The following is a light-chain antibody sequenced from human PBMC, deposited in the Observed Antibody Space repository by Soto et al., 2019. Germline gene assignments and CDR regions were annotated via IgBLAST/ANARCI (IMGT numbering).Light chain of an antibody. J-gene: IGKJ1*01. Sequence: DIKMTQSPSTLSASVGDRVTITCRASQFISSWLAWYQQKPGKVPKLLIFHASNLESGVPSRFSGSGSGTEFTLTISSLQPHDFATYYCQQYNSYPWTFGQGTKVEI. CDR2: HAS. CDR1: QFISSW. V-gene: IGKV1-5*01. CDR3: QQYNSYPWT.